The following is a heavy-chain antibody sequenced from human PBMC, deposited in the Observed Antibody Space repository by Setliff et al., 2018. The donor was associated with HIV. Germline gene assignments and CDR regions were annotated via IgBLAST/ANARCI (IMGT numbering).Heavy chain of an antibody. CDR2: IYSTGST. D-gene: IGHD4-4*01. J-gene: IGHJ6*03. V-gene: IGHV4-59*12. CDR3: ARGGTLTDMDV. Sequence: PSETLSLTCTVSNGSINYYYLTWLRQPPGKSLEWIGNIYSTGSTNYNPSLKSRVAMSVDTSKNQFSLKLSSMTAADTAVYYCARGGTLTDMDVWDKGTTVTVSS. CDR1: NGSINYYY.